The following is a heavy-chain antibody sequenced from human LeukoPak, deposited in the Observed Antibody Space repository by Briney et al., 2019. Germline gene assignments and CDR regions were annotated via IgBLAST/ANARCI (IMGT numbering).Heavy chain of an antibody. V-gene: IGHV4-61*01. Sequence: SETLSLTCTVSGGSVSSSSYYWSWIRQPPGKELEWIGYIYYSGSTNYNPSLESRVTISVDTSKKQFSLKLSSVTAADTAVYYCARWAFDWSPWCFDYWGQGTLVTVSS. CDR2: IYYSGST. CDR3: ARWAFDWSPWCFDY. CDR1: GGSVSSSSYY. J-gene: IGHJ4*02. D-gene: IGHD3-9*01.